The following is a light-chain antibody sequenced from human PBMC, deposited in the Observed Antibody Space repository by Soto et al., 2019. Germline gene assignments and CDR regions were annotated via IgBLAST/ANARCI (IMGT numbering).Light chain of an antibody. J-gene: IGLJ1*01. Sequence: QAALTQPPSVSESPGQSITTSCAGTSRDVGRYTYVSWYQQYPGKAPKLIIYDVYNRPSGVSNRFSGSKSGNTASLTISGLQAEDEADYYCTSYTSASTPYVFGSGTKVTVL. CDR1: SRDVGRYTY. CDR3: TSYTSASTPYV. V-gene: IGLV2-14*01. CDR2: DVY.